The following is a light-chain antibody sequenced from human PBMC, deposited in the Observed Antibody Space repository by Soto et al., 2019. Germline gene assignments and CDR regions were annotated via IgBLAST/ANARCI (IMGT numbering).Light chain of an antibody. V-gene: IGLV2-14*01. CDR3: QSYDSSLSGVI. CDR1: SGDIGSYNR. J-gene: IGLJ2*01. CDR2: EVT. Sequence: QAVVTQPASVSGSPGQSITISCTGTSGDIGSYNRVSWYQQHPGKAPKLIIYEVTDRPSGVSNRFSGSKSGNTASLTISGLQAEDEAEYYCQSYDSSLSGVIFGGGTKLTVL.